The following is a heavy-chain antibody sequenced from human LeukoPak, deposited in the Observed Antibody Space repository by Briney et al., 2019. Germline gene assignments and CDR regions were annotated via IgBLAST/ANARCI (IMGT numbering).Heavy chain of an antibody. J-gene: IGHJ3*02. CDR2: IYTSGST. D-gene: IGHD3-10*01. V-gene: IGHV4-61*02. CDR1: GGSISSGSYY. Sequence: SETLSLTCTVSGGSISSGSYYWSWIRQPAGKGLEWIGRIYTSGSTNYNPSLKSRVTISVDTSKNQFSLKLSSVTAADTAVYYCARELRGEARVDAFDIWGQGTMVTVSS. CDR3: ARELRGEARVDAFDI.